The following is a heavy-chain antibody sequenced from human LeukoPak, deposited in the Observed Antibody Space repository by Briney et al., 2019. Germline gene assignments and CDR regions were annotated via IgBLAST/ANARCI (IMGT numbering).Heavy chain of an antibody. CDR2: IYTSGST. Sequence: PSETLSLTCTVSGGSISSYYWSWIRQPAGKGLEWIGRIYTSGSTNYNPSLKSRVTMSVDTSKNQFSLKLSSVTAADTAVYYCARDLGTWIAVAGKHYYYYYGMDVWGQGTTVTVSS. V-gene: IGHV4-4*07. J-gene: IGHJ6*02. CDR3: ARDLGTWIAVAGKHYYYYYGMDV. CDR1: GGSISSYY. D-gene: IGHD6-19*01.